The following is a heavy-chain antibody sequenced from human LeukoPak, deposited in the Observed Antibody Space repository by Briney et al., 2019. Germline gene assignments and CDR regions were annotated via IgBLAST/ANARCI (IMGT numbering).Heavy chain of an antibody. V-gene: IGHV3-48*01. CDR2: ISSSSSTI. J-gene: IGHJ4*02. CDR1: GFTFSSYS. Sequence: GGSLRLSCAASGFTFSSYSMNWVRQAPGRGLEWVSYISSSSSTIYYADSVKGRFTISRDNAKSSLYLQMNSLRAEDTAVYYCARDQDLDYWGQGTLVTVSS. CDR3: ARDQDLDY.